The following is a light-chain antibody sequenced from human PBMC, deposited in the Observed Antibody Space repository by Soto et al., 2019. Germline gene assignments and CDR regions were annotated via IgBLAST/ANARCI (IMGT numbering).Light chain of an antibody. CDR1: ALPNQY. CDR3: QSADGSGSYVV. J-gene: IGLJ2*01. V-gene: IGLV3-25*03. Sequence: SYELTQSPSVSVSPGQTARITCSGDALPNQYAYWYQQKPGQAPVLLIYKYTERPSGIPERFSGSRSATTVTLTISGVQAEDEADYFCQSADGSGSYVVFGGGTKLTVL. CDR2: KYT.